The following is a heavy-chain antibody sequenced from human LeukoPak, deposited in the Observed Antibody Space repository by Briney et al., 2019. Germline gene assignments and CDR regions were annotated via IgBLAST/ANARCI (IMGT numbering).Heavy chain of an antibody. D-gene: IGHD4-11*01. V-gene: IGHV5-51*01. Sequence: GEPLKISCKASGYSFTSYWIAWVRQMPGKGLEWMGIIYPGDSDTRYSPSFRGQVIISADESLGTAFLQWNSLKTSDTAMYYCARAPTSLSNPYYFDYWGQGALVTVSS. CDR3: ARAPTSLSNPYYFDY. J-gene: IGHJ4*02. CDR1: GYSFTSYW. CDR2: IYPGDSDT.